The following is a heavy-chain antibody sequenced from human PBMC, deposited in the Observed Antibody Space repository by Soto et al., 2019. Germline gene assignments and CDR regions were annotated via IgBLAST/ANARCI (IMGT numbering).Heavy chain of an antibody. CDR2: IYWNDDK. Sequence: QITLKESGPTLVKPTQTLTLTCTFSVFSLSTSGVGVGWIRQPPGKALEWLALIYWNDDKRHSPSLKSRLTITKDTTKHQVVLTMTNMDPVDTATYYCAHRRIAVAGTGYNWFDPWGQGTLVTVSS. V-gene: IGHV2-5*01. CDR3: AHRRIAVAGTGYNWFDP. CDR1: VFSLSTSGVG. D-gene: IGHD6-19*01. J-gene: IGHJ5*02.